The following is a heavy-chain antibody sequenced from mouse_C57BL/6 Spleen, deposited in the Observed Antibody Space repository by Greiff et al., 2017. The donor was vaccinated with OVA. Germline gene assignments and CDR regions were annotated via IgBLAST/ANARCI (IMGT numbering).Heavy chain of an antibody. J-gene: IGHJ4*01. CDR1: GYSFTDYN. D-gene: IGHD1-1*01. CDR3: ARGGNYGSSPWYAMDY. V-gene: IGHV1-39*01. CDR2: INPNYGTT. Sequence: EVQLQQSGPELVKPGASVKISCKASGYSFTDYNMNWVKQSHGTSLEWIGVINPNYGTTSYNQKFKGKATLTVDQSSSTAYMQLNRLTSEDAAVYYCARGGNYGSSPWYAMDYWGQGTSVTVSS.